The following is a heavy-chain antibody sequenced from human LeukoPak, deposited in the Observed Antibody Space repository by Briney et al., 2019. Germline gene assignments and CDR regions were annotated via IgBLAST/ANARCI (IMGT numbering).Heavy chain of an antibody. CDR1: GGSMSGGGYF. Sequence: SQTLSLTCTVSGGSMSGGGYFWSWIRHHPGKGLEWIGYISFSGSTNYNPSLKSRVTISVDTSKNQFSLKLSSVTAADTAVYYCARLTGRVGATRSDDAFDIWGQGTMVTVSS. V-gene: IGHV4-31*03. CDR2: ISFSGST. D-gene: IGHD1-26*01. J-gene: IGHJ3*02. CDR3: ARLTGRVGATRSDDAFDI.